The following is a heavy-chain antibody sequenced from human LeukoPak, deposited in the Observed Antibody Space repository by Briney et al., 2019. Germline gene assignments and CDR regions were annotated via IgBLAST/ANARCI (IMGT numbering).Heavy chain of an antibody. J-gene: IGHJ4*02. CDR3: ESHYYDSSGYYGNWDY. V-gene: IGHV3-30*03. D-gene: IGHD3-22*01. CDR1: AFTFSSYG. CDR2: ISYDGSKK. Sequence: GGSLRLSCAASAFTFSSYGMHWVRQAPGNGLEWVAFISYDGSKKYYADSVKGRFTISRDNSKNTLYLQMNSLRAEDTAVYYCESHYYDSSGYYGNWDYWGQGTLVTVSS.